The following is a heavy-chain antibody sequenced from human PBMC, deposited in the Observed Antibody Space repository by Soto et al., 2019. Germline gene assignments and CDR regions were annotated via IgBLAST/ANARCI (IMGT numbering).Heavy chain of an antibody. CDR2: ISAYNGNT. D-gene: IGHD3-3*01. CDR1: GYTFTSYG. J-gene: IGHJ3*02. V-gene: IGHV1-18*04. Sequence: PSVKVSCKASGYTFTSYGISWVRQAPGQGLEWMGWISAYNGNTNYAQKLQGRVTMTTDTSTSTAYMELRSLRSDDAAVHYCASDFDYYHFWSGPQDALHIWGQGTRVTVS. CDR3: ASDFDYYHFWSGPQDALHI.